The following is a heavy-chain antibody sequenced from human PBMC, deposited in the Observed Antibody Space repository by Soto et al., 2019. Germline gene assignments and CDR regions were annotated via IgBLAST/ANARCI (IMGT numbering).Heavy chain of an antibody. D-gene: IGHD3-10*01. V-gene: IGHV1-69*13. CDR2: IIPIFGTA. CDR1: GGTFSSYA. CDR3: AGSRGGIADLYYMDV. Sequence: ASVKVSCKASGGTFSSYAISWVRQAPGQGLEWMGGIIPIFGTANYAQKFQGRVTITADESTSTAYMELSSLRSEDTAVYYCAGSRGGIADLYYMDVWGKGTTVTVSS. J-gene: IGHJ6*03.